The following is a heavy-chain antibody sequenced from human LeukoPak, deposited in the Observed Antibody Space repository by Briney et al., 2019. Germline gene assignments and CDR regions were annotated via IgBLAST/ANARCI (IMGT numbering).Heavy chain of an antibody. V-gene: IGHV4-39*07. CDR2: IFYSGST. CDR1: GGSISTSNYY. D-gene: IGHD6-13*01. J-gene: IGHJ6*03. CDR3: ARRGSWYRVSHYYYYMDV. Sequence: SETLSLTCTVSGGSISTSNYYWGWIRQPPGKGLEWIGNIFYSGSTYYSPSLKSRVTISVDTSKNQFSLKLSSVTAADTAVYYCARRGSWYRVSHYYYYMDVWGKGTTVTISS.